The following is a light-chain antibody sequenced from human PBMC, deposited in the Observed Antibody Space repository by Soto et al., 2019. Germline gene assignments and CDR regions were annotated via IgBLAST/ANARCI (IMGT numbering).Light chain of an antibody. J-gene: IGKJ4*01. Sequence: EIVMTQSPATLSVSPGERATLSCRASQSVSSNLAWYQQKPGQAPRLLIYGASTRATGIPARFSGSGSGTEFTFTTSSLQSEDLAVYYCQHRLTFGGGTKVEIK. CDR2: GAS. CDR1: QSVSSN. V-gene: IGKV3-15*01. CDR3: QHRLT.